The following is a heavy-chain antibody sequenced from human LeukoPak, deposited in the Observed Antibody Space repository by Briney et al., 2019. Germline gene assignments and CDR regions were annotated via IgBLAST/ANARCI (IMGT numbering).Heavy chain of an antibody. CDR3: ARDLELERNRWNYFES. J-gene: IGHJ4*02. V-gene: IGHV4-59*01. Sequence: ASETLSLTCTVSGNSISSFFWSWIRQPPGKGLEWIGSMHYSGDSKYNPSLRSRVSLSIDTSKQQLSLRLSSVTAADTAVYYCARDLELERNRWNYFESWGQGALVTVSS. D-gene: IGHD1-1*01. CDR1: GNSISSFF. CDR2: MHYSGDS.